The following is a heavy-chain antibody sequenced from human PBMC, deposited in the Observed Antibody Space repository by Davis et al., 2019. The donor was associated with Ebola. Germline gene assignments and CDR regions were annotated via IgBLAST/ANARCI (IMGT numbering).Heavy chain of an antibody. CDR2: MNPNNGNT. CDR3: ARGRYSSATEFADY. J-gene: IGHJ4*02. Sequence: AASVKVSCKASGYTFINYDINWVRQAPGQGPEWMGRMNPNNGNTDYAQKFRGRVTMTRNAATDTAYMEVSSLTSEDTALYYCARGRYSSATEFADYWGQGTLVTVSS. V-gene: IGHV1-8*02. D-gene: IGHD3-9*01. CDR1: GYTFINYD.